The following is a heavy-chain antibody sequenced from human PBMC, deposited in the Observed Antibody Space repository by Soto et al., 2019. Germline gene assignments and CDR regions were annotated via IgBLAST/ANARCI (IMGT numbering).Heavy chain of an antibody. Sequence: ASVEVSCKVSGFTLTELSIHWVRQAHVKGLEWMGGFDPEDGETIYAQKFQGRVTMTEDTSTDTAYMDLSSLRSEDTAVYYCAATYTVATITIDYWGQGTLVTVAS. CDR2: FDPEDGET. CDR1: GFTLTELS. V-gene: IGHV1-24*01. D-gene: IGHD5-12*01. CDR3: AATYTVATITIDY. J-gene: IGHJ4*02.